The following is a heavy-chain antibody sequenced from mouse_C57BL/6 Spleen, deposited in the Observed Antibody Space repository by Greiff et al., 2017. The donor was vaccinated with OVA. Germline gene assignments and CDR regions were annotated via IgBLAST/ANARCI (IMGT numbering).Heavy chain of an antibody. J-gene: IGHJ1*03. CDR2: IYPGSGNT. CDR3: AITNYYGRSYGYFDV. Sequence: QVQLQQSGAELVRPGASVKLSCKASGYTFTDYYINWVKQRPGQGLEWIARIYPGSGNTYYHEKFKGKATLTAEKSSSTADMQLSSLTSEDSAVYFCAITNYYGRSYGYFDVWGTGTTVTVSS. V-gene: IGHV1-76*01. CDR1: GYTFTDYY. D-gene: IGHD1-1*01.